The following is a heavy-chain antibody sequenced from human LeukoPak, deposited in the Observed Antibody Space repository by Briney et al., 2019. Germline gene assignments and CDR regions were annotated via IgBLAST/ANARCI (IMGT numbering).Heavy chain of an antibody. D-gene: IGHD3-10*02. V-gene: IGHV3-48*03. J-gene: IGHJ6*04. CDR1: GFTFSSYE. Sequence: SGGSLRLSCAAWGFTFSSYEMNWVRQARGKGVEGVSYVSRSGSTIYYGDCVKGRFTISRDNAKNSLYLQMNSLRAEDTAVYYCAELGITMIGGVWGKGTTVTISS. CDR2: VSRSGSTI. CDR3: AELGITMIGGV.